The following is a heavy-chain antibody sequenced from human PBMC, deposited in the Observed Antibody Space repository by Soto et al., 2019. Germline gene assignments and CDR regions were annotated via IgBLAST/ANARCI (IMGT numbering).Heavy chain of an antibody. J-gene: IGHJ4*02. Sequence: SETLSLTCAVYGGSFSGYYWSWIRQPPGKGLEWIGEINHSGSTNYNPSLKSRVTISVDTSKSQFSLKLSSVTAADTAVYYCASIYCSSTSCFLGYWGQGTLVTVSS. CDR1: GGSFSGYY. D-gene: IGHD2-2*01. CDR2: INHSGST. V-gene: IGHV4-34*01. CDR3: ASIYCSSTSCFLGY.